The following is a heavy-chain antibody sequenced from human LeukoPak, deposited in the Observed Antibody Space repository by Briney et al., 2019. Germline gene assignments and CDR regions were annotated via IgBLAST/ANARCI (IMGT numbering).Heavy chain of an antibody. D-gene: IGHD3-10*01. CDR1: GFTFSGSA. CDR2: IRSKANSYAT. Sequence: GGSLRLSCAASGFTFSGSAMHWVRQASGKGLEWVGRIRSKANSYATAYAASVKGRFTISRDDSKDTAYLQMNSLKTEDTAVYYCARDQESGDRFYNWFDPWGQGTLVTVSS. V-gene: IGHV3-73*01. CDR3: ARDQESGDRFYNWFDP. J-gene: IGHJ5*02.